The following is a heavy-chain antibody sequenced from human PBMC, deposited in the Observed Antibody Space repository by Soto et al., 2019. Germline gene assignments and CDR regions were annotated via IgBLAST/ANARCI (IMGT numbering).Heavy chain of an antibody. CDR3: VRDYQYGFDM. CDR1: GFTFNTFP. CDR2: ISSNSDAM. Sequence: ESGGGFVQPGGSLRLSCAASGFTFNTFPMNWVRLAPGKGLEWLSHISSNSDAMYYADSVKGRFTISRDNARKSLYLQMNSLIVNDTDVYYCVRDYQYGFDMWGQGTMVTVSS. D-gene: IGHD3-16*02. V-gene: IGHV3-48*01. J-gene: IGHJ3*02.